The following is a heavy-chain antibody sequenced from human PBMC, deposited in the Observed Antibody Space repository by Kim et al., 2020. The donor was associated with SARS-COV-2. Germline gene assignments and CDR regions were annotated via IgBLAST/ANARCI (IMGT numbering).Heavy chain of an antibody. CDR2: IKPDGRTI. J-gene: IGHJ4*02. V-gene: IGHV3-74*01. D-gene: IGHD3-16*01. Sequence: GGSLRLSCAASGFSLSSYWFHWVRQVPGKGPVWVSRIKPDGRTINYAGSVRGRFTISRDIAKNTLFLQMNSLRAEDTAVYYCARDLFGEFDFWGQGTLVTVSS. CDR1: GFSLSSYW. CDR3: ARDLFGEFDF.